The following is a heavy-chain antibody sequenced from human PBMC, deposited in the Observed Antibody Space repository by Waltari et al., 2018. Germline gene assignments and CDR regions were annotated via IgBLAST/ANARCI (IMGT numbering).Heavy chain of an antibody. CDR2: INSDGSST. D-gene: IGHD6-13*01. CDR3: VRENIAAAGLES. J-gene: IGHJ4*02. V-gene: IGHV3-74*01. Sequence: EVQLVESGGGLVQPGGSLRLSCVAAGFILSTYWMAWLRQAPGKGLVWVSRINSDGSSTTYADSVKGQFTISRDNAKNTLYLHMSSLRAEDTAVYYCVRENIAAAGLESWGQGTLVTVSS. CDR1: GFILSTYW.